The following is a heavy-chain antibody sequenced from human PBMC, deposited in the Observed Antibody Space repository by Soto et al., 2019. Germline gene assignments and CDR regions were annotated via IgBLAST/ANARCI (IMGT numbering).Heavy chain of an antibody. CDR1: GFGVSNNY. D-gene: IGHD2-21*02. CDR2: INSGGNT. Sequence: GGSLRLSCAASGFGVSNNYMSWVRQAPGKGLEWVSAINSGGNTYYADSVKGRFTISRDNSKNTVYLQMNSVGAEDTAVYYCARGFIVVVTAIRGYFDYWGQGTLVTVSS. CDR3: ARGFIVVVTAIRGYFDY. V-gene: IGHV3-66*01. J-gene: IGHJ4*02.